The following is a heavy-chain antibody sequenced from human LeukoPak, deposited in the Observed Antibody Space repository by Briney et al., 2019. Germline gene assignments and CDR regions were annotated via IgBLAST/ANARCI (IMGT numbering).Heavy chain of an antibody. V-gene: IGHV4-30-2*01. CDR2: IYHSGST. CDR1: GGSISSGGYS. D-gene: IGHD3-3*01. CDR3: ARGTIFGVVPDY. Sequence: SETLSLTCAVSGGSISSGGYSWSWIRQPPGKGLEWIGYIYHSGSTYYNPSLESRVTTSVDRSKNQFSLKLSSVTAADTAVYYCARGTIFGVVPDYWGQGTLVTVSS. J-gene: IGHJ4*02.